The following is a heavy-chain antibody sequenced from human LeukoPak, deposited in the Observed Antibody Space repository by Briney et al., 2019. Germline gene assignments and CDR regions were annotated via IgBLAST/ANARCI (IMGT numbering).Heavy chain of an antibody. Sequence: PGGSLRLSCAASGFTFSSYAMSWVGQAPGKGLDWVSVISASGSSTYYADSVKGRFTISRDDSKDTLYLQMNGLRAEDTAVYHCAKGDRVATRHYFDYWGQGTLVTVSS. D-gene: IGHD5-12*01. J-gene: IGHJ4*02. CDR1: GFTFSSYA. V-gene: IGHV3-23*01. CDR3: AKGDRVATRHYFDY. CDR2: ISASGSST.